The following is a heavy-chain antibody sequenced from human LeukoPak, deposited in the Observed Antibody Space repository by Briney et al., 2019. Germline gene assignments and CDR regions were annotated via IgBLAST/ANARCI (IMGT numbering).Heavy chain of an antibody. CDR1: GFTFSSYG. Sequence: GGSLRLSCAASGFTFSSYGMHWVRQAPGKGLEWVAVISYDGSNKYYADSVKGRFTISRDNSKNTLYLQMNSLRAEDTAVYYCAKKIGRARLDYWGQGTLVTVSS. J-gene: IGHJ4*02. CDR2: ISYDGSNK. CDR3: AKKIGRARLDY. D-gene: IGHD5-24*01. V-gene: IGHV3-30*18.